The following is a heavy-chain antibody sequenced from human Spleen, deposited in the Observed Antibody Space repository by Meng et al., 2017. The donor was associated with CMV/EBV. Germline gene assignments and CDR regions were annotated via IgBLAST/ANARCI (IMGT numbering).Heavy chain of an antibody. CDR3: ARAYCSSTSCYIYRYYYYGMDV. CDR2: ISSSSGTI. V-gene: IGHV3-48*04. Sequence: GGSLRLSCAASRFTITSYTMNWVRQAPGKGLEWVSYISSSSGTIYYADSVKGRFTISRDNAKNSLYLQMNSLRAEDTAVYYCARAYCSSTSCYIYRYYYYGMDVWGQGTTVTVSS. J-gene: IGHJ6*02. CDR1: RFTITSYT. D-gene: IGHD2-2*02.